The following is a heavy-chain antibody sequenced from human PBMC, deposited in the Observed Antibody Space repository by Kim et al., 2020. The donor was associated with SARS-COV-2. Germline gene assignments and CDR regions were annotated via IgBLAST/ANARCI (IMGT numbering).Heavy chain of an antibody. CDR2: IYPGDSQT. J-gene: IGHJ6*02. CDR3: ARVGDYGSGSSTYGMDV. Sequence: GESLKISCKGSGYRFSTYWIGWVRQMPGKGLEWMGIIYPGDSQTRYSPSFQGQVTISADKSINTAYPQWSSLKTSDTAMYYCARVGDYGSGSSTYGMDVWGQGTTVTVSS. V-gene: IGHV5-51*01. D-gene: IGHD3-10*01. CDR1: GYRFSTYW.